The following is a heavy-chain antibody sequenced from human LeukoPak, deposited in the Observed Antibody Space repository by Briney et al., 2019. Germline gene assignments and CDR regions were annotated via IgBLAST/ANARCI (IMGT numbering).Heavy chain of an antibody. J-gene: IGHJ5*02. D-gene: IGHD3-9*01. CDR2: IWYDGSNK. Sequence: PGRSLRLSCAASGFTFSSYGMHWVRQAPGKGLEWVAVIWYDGSNKYYADSVKGRFTISRDNSKNTLYMHMNSLRAEDTAVYYCARDRYYDILTGSPLGWFDPWGQGTLVTVSS. V-gene: IGHV3-33*01. CDR1: GFTFSSYG. CDR3: ARDRYYDILTGSPLGWFDP.